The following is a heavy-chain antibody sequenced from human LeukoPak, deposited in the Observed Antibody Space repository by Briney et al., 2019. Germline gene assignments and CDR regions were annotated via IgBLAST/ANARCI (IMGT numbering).Heavy chain of an antibody. CDR1: GYTFTGYY. J-gene: IGHJ5*02. Sequence: ASVKVSCKASGYTFTGYYMHWVRQAPGQGLEWMGWINPNSGGTNYAQKFQARVTMTRDTSISTAYMELSRLRSDDTAVYYCAREEITIFGVVLNWFDPWGQGTLVTVSS. CDR2: INPNSGGT. V-gene: IGHV1-2*02. D-gene: IGHD3-3*01. CDR3: AREEITIFGVVLNWFDP.